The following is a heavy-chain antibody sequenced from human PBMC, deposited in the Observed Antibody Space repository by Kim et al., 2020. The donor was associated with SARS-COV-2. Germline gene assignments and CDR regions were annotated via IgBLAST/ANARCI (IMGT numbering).Heavy chain of an antibody. CDR2: IYSDGST. CDR1: GGSISSSSPY. Sequence: SETLSLTCTVSGGSISSSSPYWVWMRQPPGKGRDCIGYIYSDGSTFLNPSLRIPLTMAQSTYKNQFSLRLISATAAATAVHYCTKPRAWANTCDVWGRG. J-gene: IGHJ3*01. V-gene: IGHV4-39*01. D-gene: IGHD2-8*01. CDR3: TKPRAWANTCDV.